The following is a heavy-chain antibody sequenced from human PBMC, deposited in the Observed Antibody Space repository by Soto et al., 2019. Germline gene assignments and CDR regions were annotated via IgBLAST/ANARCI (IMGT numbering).Heavy chain of an antibody. Sequence: SETLSLTCAVSGGTISSYYWSWIRQPPGKGLEWIGYIYYSGSTNYNPSLKSRVTISVDTSKNQFSLKLSSVTAADTAVYYCARRWGRSFDYWGQGTLVTVSS. CDR1: GGTISSYY. V-gene: IGHV4-59*08. D-gene: IGHD3-16*01. CDR3: ARRWGRSFDY. J-gene: IGHJ4*02. CDR2: IYYSGST.